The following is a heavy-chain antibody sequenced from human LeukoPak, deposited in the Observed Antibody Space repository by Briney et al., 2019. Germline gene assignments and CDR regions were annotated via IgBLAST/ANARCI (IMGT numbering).Heavy chain of an antibody. Sequence: GGSLRLSCAASGFTFSTYSMNWVRQAPGKGLEWVSSISSNNRYIYYADSVKGRFTISRDNSKNTLYLQMNSLRAEDTAVYYCARETYYYDSSGYGFYYFDYWGQGTLVTVSS. J-gene: IGHJ4*02. D-gene: IGHD3-22*01. CDR3: ARETYYYDSSGYGFYYFDY. CDR1: GFTFSTYS. V-gene: IGHV3-21*04. CDR2: ISSNNRYI.